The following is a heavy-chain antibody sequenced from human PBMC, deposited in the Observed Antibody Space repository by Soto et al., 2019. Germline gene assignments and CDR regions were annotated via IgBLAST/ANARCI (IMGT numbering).Heavy chain of an antibody. CDR1: GFTFSSDW. CDR2: MNSDGSRT. CDR3: ARGPRGWYGFDY. Sequence: EVQLVESGGGLVQPGGSLRLSCAASGFTFSSDWMHWVRQAPGKGLVWVSRMNSDGSRTTYADSVKGRITISRDNAKNTLYLQMNSLRAEDTAVYYCARGPRGWYGFDYWGQGTLVTVSS. J-gene: IGHJ4*02. D-gene: IGHD6-19*01. V-gene: IGHV3-74*01.